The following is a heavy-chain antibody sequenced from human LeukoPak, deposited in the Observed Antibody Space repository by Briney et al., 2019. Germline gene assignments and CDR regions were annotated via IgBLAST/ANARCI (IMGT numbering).Heavy chain of an antibody. CDR2: VTSDVSRT. J-gene: IGHJ6*03. CDR3: ASHRAPYYYYYMDV. V-gene: IGHV3-74*01. Sequence: GGSLRLSCAASGFTFSGYGMHWVRQGPGQGLVWVSRVTSDVSRTSYADSVKGRFTISRDNAKNSLYLQMNSLRAEDTAVYYCASHRAPYYYYYMDVWGKGTTVTISS. D-gene: IGHD1-26*01. CDR1: GFTFSGYG.